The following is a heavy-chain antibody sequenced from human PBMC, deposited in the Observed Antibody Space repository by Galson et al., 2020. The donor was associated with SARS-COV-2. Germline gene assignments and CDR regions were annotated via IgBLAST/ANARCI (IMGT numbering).Heavy chain of an antibody. Sequence: TGGSLRLSCAASGFTFSSYGMHWVRQAPGKGLEWVAVISYDGSNKYYADSVKGRFTISRDNSKNTLYLQMNSLRAEDTAVYYCAKWVYGYSYGRGGLDYWGQGTLVIVSS. CDR3: AKWVYGYSYGRGGLDY. D-gene: IGHD5-18*01. CDR2: ISYDGSNK. J-gene: IGHJ4*02. CDR1: GFTFSSYG. V-gene: IGHV3-30*18.